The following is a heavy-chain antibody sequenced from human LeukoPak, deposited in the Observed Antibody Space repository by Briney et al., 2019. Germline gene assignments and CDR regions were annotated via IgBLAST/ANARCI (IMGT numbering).Heavy chain of an antibody. Sequence: PSETLSLTCTVSGDSISSDYWSWIRQPPGQGLEWIGNLYFSGSTNYNPSLKSRVNITVDTSKNQFSLNLRSVTAADTAVYFCAGVRPTVSRVGTTSSYHFFLNVWGKGTTVTVSS. V-gene: IGHV4-59*01. CDR3: AGVRPTVSRVGTTSSYHFFLNV. D-gene: IGHD5-12*01. J-gene: IGHJ6*03. CDR1: GDSISSDY. CDR2: LYFSGST.